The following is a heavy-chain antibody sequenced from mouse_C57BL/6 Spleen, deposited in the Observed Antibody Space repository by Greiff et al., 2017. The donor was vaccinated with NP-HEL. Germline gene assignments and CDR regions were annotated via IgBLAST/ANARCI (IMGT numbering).Heavy chain of an antibody. Sequence: QVHVKQSGAELVRPGASVTLSCKASGYTFTDYEMHWVKQTPVHGLEWIGAIDPETGGTAYNQKFKGKAILTADTSSSTAYMELRSLTSEDSAVYYCTRRVYLEGFAYWGQGTLVTVSA. D-gene: IGHD1-1*01. CDR1: GYTFTDYE. CDR3: TRRVYLEGFAY. V-gene: IGHV1-15*01. J-gene: IGHJ3*01. CDR2: IDPETGGT.